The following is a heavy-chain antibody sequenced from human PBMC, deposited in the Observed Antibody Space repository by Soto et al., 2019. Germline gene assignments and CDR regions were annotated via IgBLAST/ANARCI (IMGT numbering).Heavy chain of an antibody. Sequence: QVQLVQSRAEVKKPGSSVKVSCKASGGTFSSHGITWVRQAPGQGLERMGGIIPMFGTPKYAQRFQGRVSITADKSTTTACMELSSLRSEDTAVYYCAIGSVVVMGAATGGLIYWGQGALVTVSS. D-gene: IGHD2-21*01. CDR1: GGTFSSHG. V-gene: IGHV1-69*06. J-gene: IGHJ4*02. CDR2: IIPMFGTP. CDR3: AIGSVVVMGAATGGLIY.